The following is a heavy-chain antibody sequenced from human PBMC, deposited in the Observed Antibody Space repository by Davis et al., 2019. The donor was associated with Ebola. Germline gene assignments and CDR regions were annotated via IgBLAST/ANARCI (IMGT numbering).Heavy chain of an antibody. V-gene: IGHV4-59*01. CDR1: GDSMSDYY. D-gene: IGHD2-2*02. Sequence: SETLSLTCTVSGDSMSDYYYNWIRQPPGRGLEWIGNISYSGTTNLNPSLKSRVSISGDTSKSQFSLKLSSVTAADTAVYYCARGQKPQYCSSTSCYNRGYYYYYMDVWGKGTTVTVSS. CDR3: ARGQKPQYCSSTSCYNRGYYYYYMDV. CDR2: ISYSGTT. J-gene: IGHJ6*03.